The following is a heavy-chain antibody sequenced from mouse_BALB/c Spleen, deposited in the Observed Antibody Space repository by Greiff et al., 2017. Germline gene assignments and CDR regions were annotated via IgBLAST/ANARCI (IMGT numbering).Heavy chain of an antibody. CDR3: ARGGTNYYAY. D-gene: IGHD1-1*01. Sequence: VQGVESGAELVRPGTSVKISCKASGYTFTNYWLGWVKQRPGHGLEWIGDIYPGGGYTNYNEKFKGKATLTADTSSSTAYMQLSSLTSEDSAVYFCARGGTNYYAYWGQGTTLTVSS. CDR1: GYTFTNYW. J-gene: IGHJ2*01. CDR2: IYPGGGYT. V-gene: IGHV1-63*02.